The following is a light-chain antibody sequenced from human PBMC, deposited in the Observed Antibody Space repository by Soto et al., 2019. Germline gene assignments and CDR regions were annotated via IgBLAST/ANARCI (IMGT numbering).Light chain of an antibody. V-gene: IGKV2-30*01. CDR1: QSLEYDSRSSY. Sequence: VMTQSPLSPPATLGQSASISCTSSQSLEYDSRSSYLNWLQQRPGKAPRRLIYKVFNQESGVPDRFSGSASGSEFTLTISRVEAEDFGVYYCKQTESWPYTFGRGTKVDIK. J-gene: IGKJ2*01. CDR2: KVF. CDR3: KQTESWPYT.